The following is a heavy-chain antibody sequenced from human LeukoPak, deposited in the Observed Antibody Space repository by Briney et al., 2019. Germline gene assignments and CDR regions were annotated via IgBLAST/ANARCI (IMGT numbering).Heavy chain of an antibody. J-gene: IGHJ6*02. Sequence: SVKVSCKASGGTFSSYAISWVRQAPGQGLEWMGRIIPIFGIANYAQKFQGRVTITADKSTSTAYMELSSLRSEDTAVYYCARDSPRSIVMVTAIPLGGMDVWGQGTTVTVSS. D-gene: IGHD2-21*02. CDR1: GGTFSSYA. CDR3: ARDSPRSIVMVTAIPLGGMDV. V-gene: IGHV1-69*04. CDR2: IIPIFGIA.